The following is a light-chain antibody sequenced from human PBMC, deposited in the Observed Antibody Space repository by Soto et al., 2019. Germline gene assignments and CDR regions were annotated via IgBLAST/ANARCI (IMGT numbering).Light chain of an antibody. CDR3: QQYNNWPPWT. J-gene: IGKJ1*01. Sequence: EIVMTQSPATLSVSPGERATLSCRASQSVSSNLAWHQQKPGQAPRLLIYGASTRATGIPARFSCSGSGTEFTLTISSLQSEDFAVYYCQQYNNWPPWTIGQGTKVEIK. V-gene: IGKV3-15*01. CDR2: GAS. CDR1: QSVSSN.